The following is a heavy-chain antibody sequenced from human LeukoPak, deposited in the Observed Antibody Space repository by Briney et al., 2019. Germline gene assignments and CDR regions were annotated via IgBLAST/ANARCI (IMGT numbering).Heavy chain of an antibody. Sequence: GASVKVSFKASGGTFSSYAISWVRQAPGQGLEWMGGIIPIFGTANYAQKFQGRVTITADESTSTAYMELSSLRSEDTAVYYCARAGLGWDDYYYYYYMDVWGKGTTVTISS. CDR1: GGTFSSYA. V-gene: IGHV1-69*13. J-gene: IGHJ6*03. CDR2: IIPIFGTA. D-gene: IGHD1-26*01. CDR3: ARAGLGWDDYYYYYYMDV.